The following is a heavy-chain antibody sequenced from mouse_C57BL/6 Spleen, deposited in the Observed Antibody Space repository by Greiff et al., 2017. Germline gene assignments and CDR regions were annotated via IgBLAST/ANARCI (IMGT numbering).Heavy chain of an antibody. CDR3: ARTGDYQDYLDY. CDR1: GYAFSSSW. CDR2: IDPSDIYT. Sequence: QVQLQQSGPELVKPGASVKISCKASGYAFSSSWMNWVTQRPGTGLEWIGEIDPSDIYTNYNQKFKGKSTLTVDKSSSTAYMQLSSMTSEDAAVYYCARTGDYQDYLDYWGQGTTLTVSS. J-gene: IGHJ2*01. D-gene: IGHD2-13*01. V-gene: IGHV1-69*01.